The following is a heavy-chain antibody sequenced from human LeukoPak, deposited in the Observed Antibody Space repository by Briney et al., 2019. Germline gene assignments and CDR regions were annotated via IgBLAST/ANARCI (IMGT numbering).Heavy chain of an antibody. D-gene: IGHD5-24*01. V-gene: IGHV4-59*08. Sequence: SETLSLTCTVSDVAVSSPIWSWIRQPPGKGLDWIGYIDDSGDTDYTPSLESRVTISVDTSKNPFSLNLRSVTAADTAVYYCARHMGWLQLASWGQGILVTVSS. CDR2: IDDSGDT. J-gene: IGHJ4*02. CDR3: ARHMGWLQLAS. CDR1: DVAVSSPI.